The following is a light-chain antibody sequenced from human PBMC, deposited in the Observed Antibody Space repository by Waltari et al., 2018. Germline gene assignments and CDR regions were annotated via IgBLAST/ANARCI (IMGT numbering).Light chain of an antibody. CDR2: DAS. CDR1: QSASKY. Sequence: EIVLTQSPATLSLSPGERAPLSCRASQSASKYVAWYQKRHGQAPRLLIYDASNRATGVPDRFDACGSGTDFTLTISSLEPEDSAVYYCQQRNDWPLTFGGGTRVEIK. CDR3: QQRNDWPLT. J-gene: IGKJ4*01. V-gene: IGKV3-11*01.